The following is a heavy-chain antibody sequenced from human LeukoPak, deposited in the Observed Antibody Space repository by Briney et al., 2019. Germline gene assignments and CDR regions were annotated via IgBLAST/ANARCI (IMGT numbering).Heavy chain of an antibody. CDR3: ARDSITGDNSLDF. V-gene: IGHV3-33*05. CDR1: GFTFSTYG. CDR2: ITNDGNYE. Sequence: GRSLRLSCAASGFTFSTYGMHWVRQAPAKGLEWVAVITNDGNYEKYADAVRGRFTISRDNSKNTLYLQMNSLSAEDTAVYYCARDSITGDNSLDFWGRGTLVTVSS. D-gene: IGHD7-27*01. J-gene: IGHJ4*02.